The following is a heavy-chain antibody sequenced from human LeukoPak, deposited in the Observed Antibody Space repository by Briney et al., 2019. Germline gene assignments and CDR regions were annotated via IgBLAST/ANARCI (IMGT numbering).Heavy chain of an antibody. CDR3: AKGYSSGWYYFDY. CDR1: GFTFSSYA. CDR2: ISGSGGST. Sequence: GGSRRLSCAASGFTFSSYAMSWVRQAPGKGLEWVSAISGSGGSTHYADSVKGRFTISRDNSKNTLYLQMNSLRAEDTAVYYCAKGYSSGWYYFDYWGQGTLVTVSS. J-gene: IGHJ4*02. D-gene: IGHD6-19*01. V-gene: IGHV3-23*01.